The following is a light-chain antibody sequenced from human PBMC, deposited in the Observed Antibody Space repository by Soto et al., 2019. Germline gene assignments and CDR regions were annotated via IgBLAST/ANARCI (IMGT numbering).Light chain of an antibody. CDR2: GAS. V-gene: IGKV3-15*01. CDR1: QSVSRTY. J-gene: IGKJ1*01. Sequence: EIVLTQSPGTLSLSPGERATLSCRDSQSVSRTYLIWYQQKPGQAPRLXIYGASTREAGFPARFSGSGAGTEFTLTISSLQSEDFAIYYCQQYQDWPLTFGQGTKVDIK. CDR3: QQYQDWPLT.